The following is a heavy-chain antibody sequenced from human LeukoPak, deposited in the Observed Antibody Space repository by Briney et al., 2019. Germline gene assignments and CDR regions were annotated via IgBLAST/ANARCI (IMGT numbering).Heavy chain of an antibody. CDR2: VYYSGST. CDR3: ASHRRSHGSEY. Sequence: PETLSLTCTVSGASFEHYFWSWIRQPPGRGLEWIGYVYYSGSTDYSPSLKSRLTISADTSKNQFSLKLNSVTAADTAVYYCASHRRSHGSEYWGQGTLVTVSS. D-gene: IGHD3-10*01. V-gene: IGHV4-59*01. CDR1: GASFEHYF. J-gene: IGHJ4*02.